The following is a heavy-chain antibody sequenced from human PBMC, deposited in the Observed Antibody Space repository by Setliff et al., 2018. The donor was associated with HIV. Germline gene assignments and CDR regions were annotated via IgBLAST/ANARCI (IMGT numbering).Heavy chain of an antibody. CDR2: IYPGDSNT. V-gene: IGHV5-51*01. CDR1: GYNFASYW. J-gene: IGHJ6*03. CDR3: ARLQFLEGYFLDV. D-gene: IGHD3-3*01. Sequence: TGESLKISCKGSGYNFASYWIGWVRQMPGKGLEWMGIIYPGDSNTKYSPSFQGQVTLSADKSIRTTYLQWSSLKASDTAMYYCARLQFLEGYFLDVWGTGTTVTVSS.